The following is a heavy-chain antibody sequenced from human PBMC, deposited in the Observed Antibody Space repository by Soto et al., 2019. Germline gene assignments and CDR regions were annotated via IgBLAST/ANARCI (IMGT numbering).Heavy chain of an antibody. J-gene: IGHJ4*02. CDR3: ARNMGQRWLQSCRPYYLDY. CDR2: LYYNGNT. Sequence: SETLSLTCTVSGGSVSSGDSYWTWIRQPPGEGLEWIGFLYYNGNTYYNPSLKSRVTISIDTSRNQFSLKLNSLTPADTAVYYCARNMGQRWLQSCRPYYLDYWGQGTLVTVSS. CDR1: GGSVSSGDSY. D-gene: IGHD5-12*01. V-gene: IGHV4-30-4*01.